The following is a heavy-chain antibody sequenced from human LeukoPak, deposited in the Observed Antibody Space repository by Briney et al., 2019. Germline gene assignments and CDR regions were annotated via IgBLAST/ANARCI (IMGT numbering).Heavy chain of an antibody. D-gene: IGHD3-10*01. Sequence: GGSLRLSCAASGFTFDDYAMHWVRQAPGKGLEWVSGISWNSGSIGYADSVKGRFTISRDNAKNTLYLQMNSLRAEDTAVYYCAREAWFGELSYWGQGTLVTVSS. CDR3: AREAWFGELSY. CDR2: ISWNSGSI. CDR1: GFTFDDYA. V-gene: IGHV3-9*01. J-gene: IGHJ4*02.